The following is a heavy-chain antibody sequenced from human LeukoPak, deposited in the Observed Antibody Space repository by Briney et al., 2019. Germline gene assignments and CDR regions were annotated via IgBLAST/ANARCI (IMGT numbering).Heavy chain of an antibody. CDR2: IYYSGST. CDR3: ARDLGYYDILTGSTGAFDI. CDR1: GGSISSYY. Sequence: SETLSLTCTVSGGSISSYYWSWIRQPPGKGLEWIGYIYYSGSTNYNPSLKSRVTISVDTSKNQFSLKLSSVTAADTAVYYCARDLGYYDILTGSTGAFDIWGQGTMVTVS. D-gene: IGHD3-9*01. J-gene: IGHJ3*02. V-gene: IGHV4-59*01.